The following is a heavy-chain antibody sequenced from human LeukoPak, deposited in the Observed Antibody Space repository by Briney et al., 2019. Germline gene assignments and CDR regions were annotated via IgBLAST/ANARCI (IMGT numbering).Heavy chain of an antibody. CDR3: AKSLLTTATGTGRAFDI. CDR2: ISAGADVI. CDR1: GFSFRDYP. D-gene: IGHD1-1*01. Sequence: GGSLRLSCAAAGFSFRDYPMGWVRRASGKRLEWVSGISAGADVIFYADPVKGRFTISRDNSKNTLYLQMNSLRAEDSAEYYCAKSLLTTATGTGRAFDIWGQGTMVTVSA. V-gene: IGHV3-23*01. J-gene: IGHJ3*02.